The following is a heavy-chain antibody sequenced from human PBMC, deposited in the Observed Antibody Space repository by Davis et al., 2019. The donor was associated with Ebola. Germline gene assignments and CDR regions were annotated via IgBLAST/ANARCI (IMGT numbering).Heavy chain of an antibody. D-gene: IGHD6-19*01. CDR2: ISYDGSNK. CDR1: GFTFSSYS. Sequence: GESLKISCAASGFTFSSYSMNWVRQAPGKGLEWVAVISYDGSNKYYADSVKGRFTISRDNSKNTLYLQMNSLRAEDTAVYYCAVAGVYYYGMDVWGQGTTVTVSS. J-gene: IGHJ6*02. V-gene: IGHV3-30*03. CDR3: AVAGVYYYGMDV.